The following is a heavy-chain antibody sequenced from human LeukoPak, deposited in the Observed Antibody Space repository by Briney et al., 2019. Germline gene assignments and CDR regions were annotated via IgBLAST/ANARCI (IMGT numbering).Heavy chain of an antibody. V-gene: IGHV3-30*04. CDR2: ISYDGSNK. CDR3: ARGLWPYYFDY. CDR1: GFTFSSYA. J-gene: IGHJ4*02. D-gene: IGHD3-16*01. Sequence: GGSLRLSCAASGFTFSSYAMHWVRQAPGKGLEWVAVISYDGSNKYYADSVKGRFTISRDNSKNTLYLQMNCLRAEDTAAYYCARGLWPYYFDYWGQGTLVTVSS.